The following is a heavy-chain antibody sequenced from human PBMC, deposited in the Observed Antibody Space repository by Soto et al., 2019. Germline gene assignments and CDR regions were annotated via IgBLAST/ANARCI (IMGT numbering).Heavy chain of an antibody. CDR3: AVRSGWSGWPTHYYYYGMDV. V-gene: IGHV1-18*01. J-gene: IGHJ6*02. Sequence: QVQLVQSGAEVKKPGASVKVSCKASGYTFTSYGISWVRQAPGQGLGWMGWFSAYNGNTNYAQKLQGRVTRNTDTSTSTGYMELRSLRSDDTAVYYCAVRSGWSGWPTHYYYYGMDVWGQGTTVTVSS. CDR2: FSAYNGNT. D-gene: IGHD6-25*01. CDR1: GYTFTSYG.